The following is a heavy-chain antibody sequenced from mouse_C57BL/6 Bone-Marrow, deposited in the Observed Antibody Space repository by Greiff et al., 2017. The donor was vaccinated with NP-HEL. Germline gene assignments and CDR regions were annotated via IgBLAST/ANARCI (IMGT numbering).Heavy chain of an antibody. V-gene: IGHV1-22*01. CDR1: GYTFTDYN. CDR3: ARLYGNYPYYFDY. CDR2: INPNNGGT. J-gene: IGHJ2*01. Sequence: VQLQQSGPELVKPGASVKMSCKASGYTFTDYNMHWVKQSHGKSLAWIGYINPNNGGTSYNQKFKGKATFTVNRSSSTAYMELRSMTSEDSAVYYCARLYGNYPYYFDYWGQGTTPTVSS. D-gene: IGHD2-1*01.